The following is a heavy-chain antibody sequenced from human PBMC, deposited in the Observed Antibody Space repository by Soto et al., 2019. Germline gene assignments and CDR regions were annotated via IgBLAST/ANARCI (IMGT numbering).Heavy chain of an antibody. CDR1: GFTFSSYG. CDR3: ARGDGVVGGTSAFDY. D-gene: IGHD1-26*01. V-gene: IGHV3-30*03. Sequence: GSLRLSCAASGFTFSSYGMHWVRQAPGKGLEWVAVISYDGSNKYYADSVKGRFTISRDNAKNSLFLQMNSLRAEDTAVYYCARGDGVVGGTSAFDYWGQGTLVTVSS. J-gene: IGHJ4*02. CDR2: ISYDGSNK.